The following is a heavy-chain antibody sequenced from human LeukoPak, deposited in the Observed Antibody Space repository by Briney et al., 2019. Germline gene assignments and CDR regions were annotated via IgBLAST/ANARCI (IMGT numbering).Heavy chain of an antibody. Sequence: ASVKVSCKASGYTFTGYYMHWVRQAPGQGLEWMGWISAYNGNTNYAQKLQGRVTMTTDTSTSTAYMELRSLRSDDTAVYYCARDRTDGIVGATDVYDYWGQGTLVTVSS. CDR1: GYTFTGYY. J-gene: IGHJ4*02. D-gene: IGHD1-26*01. CDR3: ARDRTDGIVGATDVYDY. V-gene: IGHV1-18*04. CDR2: ISAYNGNT.